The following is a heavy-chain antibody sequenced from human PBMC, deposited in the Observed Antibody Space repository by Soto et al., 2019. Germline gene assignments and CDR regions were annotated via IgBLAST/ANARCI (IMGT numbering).Heavy chain of an antibody. CDR1: GFTFSSYA. CDR3: ARDSNPLKYYYGSGFDP. D-gene: IGHD3-10*01. V-gene: IGHV3-23*01. CDR2: ISGSGGST. J-gene: IGHJ5*02. Sequence: PGGSLRLSCAASGFTFSSYAMSWVRQAPGKGLEWVSAISGSGGSTYYADSVKGRFTISRDNSKNTLYLQMNSLRAEDTAVYYCARDSNPLKYYYGSGFDPWGQGTLVTVSS.